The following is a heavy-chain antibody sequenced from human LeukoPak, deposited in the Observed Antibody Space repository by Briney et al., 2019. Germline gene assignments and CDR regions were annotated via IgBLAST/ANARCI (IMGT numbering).Heavy chain of an antibody. CDR1: GFTFNNYG. D-gene: IGHD3-22*01. Sequence: GGSLRLSCAASGFTFNNYGMHWVRQAPGKGLEWMALIWYDGSNKYYADSVKGRFTISRDNSKNTLYLQMSSLRAEDTAVYYCAKDAGAYYYDSSGSLGPWGQGTPVTVSS. V-gene: IGHV3-30*02. CDR3: AKDAGAYYYDSSGSLGP. CDR2: IWYDGSNK. J-gene: IGHJ5*02.